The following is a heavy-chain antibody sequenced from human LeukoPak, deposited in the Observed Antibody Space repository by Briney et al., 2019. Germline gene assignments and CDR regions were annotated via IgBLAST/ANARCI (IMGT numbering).Heavy chain of an antibody. CDR1: RGSTSTYY. J-gene: IGHJ4*02. D-gene: IGHD3-22*01. CDR2: IYHSGSN. V-gene: IGHV4-59*12. Sequence: SETLSLTCTVSRGSTSTYYWSWSRQPAGKGLEWIGEIYHSGSNNYNPSLKSRVTISVDKSKNQFYLKLSSVTDADTAVYYCARVAYYYDSSGYYSPFDYWGQGTLVTVSS. CDR3: ARVAYYYDSSGYYSPFDY.